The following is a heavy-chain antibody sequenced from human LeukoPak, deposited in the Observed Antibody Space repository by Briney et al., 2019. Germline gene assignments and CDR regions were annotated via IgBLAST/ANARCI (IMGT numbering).Heavy chain of an antibody. J-gene: IGHJ2*01. V-gene: IGHV1-18*01. CDR1: GYTFTSYG. D-gene: IGHD4-17*01. CDR2: ISAYNGNT. CDR3: ARGNNIDYGDYWYFDL. Sequence: ASVKVSCKASGYTFTSYGISWVRQAPGQGLEGMGWISAYNGNTNYAQKLQGRVTMTTDTSTSTAYMELRSLRSDDTAVYYCARGNNIDYGDYWYFDLWGRGTLVTVSS.